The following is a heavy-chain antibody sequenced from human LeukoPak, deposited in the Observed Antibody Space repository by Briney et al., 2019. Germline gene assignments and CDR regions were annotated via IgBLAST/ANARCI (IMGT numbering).Heavy chain of an antibody. CDR1: GRSISSFY. CDR2: TYYSGST. Sequence: ASETLSLTGTVYGRSISSFYWSWLRQPPGKGLEWVVYTYYSGSTNYSPSLKGRVSMSVDTSKNQFSLKLSSVTAADRAVYYCARHVEGIAAAGTYQKWFDPWGQGTLVTVSS. V-gene: IGHV4-59*08. D-gene: IGHD6-13*01. CDR3: ARHVEGIAAAGTYQKWFDP. J-gene: IGHJ5*02.